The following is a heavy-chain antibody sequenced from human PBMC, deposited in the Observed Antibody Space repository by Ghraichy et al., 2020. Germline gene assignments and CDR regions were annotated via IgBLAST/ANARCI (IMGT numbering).Heavy chain of an antibody. Sequence: ASVNVSCKASGYTFTGYTMHWVRHAPGQGLEWMGWINPNSGGTNYAQKFEGRVTMTRDTSISTVYMELIRLTSDDTAVYYCARLGMDVWGQGTTVTVSS. CDR3: ARLGMDV. V-gene: IGHV1-2*02. CDR2: INPNSGGT. CDR1: GYTFTGYT. J-gene: IGHJ6*02. D-gene: IGHD7-27*01.